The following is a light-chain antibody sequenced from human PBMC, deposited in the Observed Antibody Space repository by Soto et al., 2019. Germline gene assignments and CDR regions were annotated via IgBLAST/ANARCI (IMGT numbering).Light chain of an antibody. Sequence: QSALTQPASVSGSPGQSITLSCTGTSSDVGGYNAVSWYQQHPGKAPKLMIFGVNERPAGVSNRFSGSKSGNTASLTISGLQAEDEAAYYCASYATGGAYVFGPATKLTVL. J-gene: IGLJ1*01. CDR1: SSDVGGYNA. V-gene: IGLV2-14*01. CDR3: ASYATGGAYV. CDR2: GVN.